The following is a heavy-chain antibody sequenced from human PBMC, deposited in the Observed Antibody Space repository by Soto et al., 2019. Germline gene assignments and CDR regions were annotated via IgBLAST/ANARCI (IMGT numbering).Heavy chain of an antibody. CDR1: GGTFSSYT. CDR3: ASARNVVVPAATAKNWCDP. D-gene: IGHD2-2*01. Sequence: QVQLVQSGAEVKKPGSSVKVSCKASGGTFSSYTISWVRQAPGQGLEWMGRIIPILGIANYAQKFQGRVTLTADKSTSTAYVGLSSLRSEDTAVYYCASARNVVVPAATAKNWCDPWGQGTLVTVSS. V-gene: IGHV1-69*02. CDR2: IIPILGIA. J-gene: IGHJ5*02.